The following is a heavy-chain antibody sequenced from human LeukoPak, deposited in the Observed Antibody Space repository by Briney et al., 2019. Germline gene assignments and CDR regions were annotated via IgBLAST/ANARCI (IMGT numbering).Heavy chain of an antibody. J-gene: IGHJ4*02. Sequence: GGSLRLSCAASGFTFSKFGMHWVRQAPGKGPEWVSFTRFDGSNEYYADSVKGRFTISRDNSKNTLYLQMNSLRLEDTAVYYFAEGAWPHLLADFCYRGQGTLV. CDR2: TRFDGSNE. V-gene: IGHV3-30*02. CDR1: GFTFSKFG. CDR3: AEGAWPHLLADFCY.